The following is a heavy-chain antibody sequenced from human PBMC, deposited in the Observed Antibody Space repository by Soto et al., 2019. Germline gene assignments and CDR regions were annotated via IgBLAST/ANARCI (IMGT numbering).Heavy chain of an antibody. V-gene: IGHV4-31*03. CDR2: IYYSGST. Sequence: SETLSLTCTVSGGSISSGGYYWSWIRQHPGKGLEWIGYIYYSGSTYYNPSLKSRVTISVDTSKNQFSLKLSSVTAADTAVYYCATPGDCSGGSCYFGSFVYWGQGTLVTVSS. CDR3: ATPGDCSGGSCYFGSFVY. J-gene: IGHJ4*02. D-gene: IGHD2-15*01. CDR1: GGSISSGGYY.